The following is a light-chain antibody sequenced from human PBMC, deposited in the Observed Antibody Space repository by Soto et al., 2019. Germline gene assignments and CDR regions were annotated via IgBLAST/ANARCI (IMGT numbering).Light chain of an antibody. J-gene: IGLJ3*02. CDR2: QVS. V-gene: IGLV2-18*02. Sequence: QSALTQPPSVSGSPGQSVTISCTGTSSDVGSYNRVSWYQQPPGTAPKLMICQVSNRPSGVPDRSSGSKSGNTASPTISGLQAEDEDDYYCSSYTSSGTRVFGGGTKLTVL. CDR1: SSDVGSYNR. CDR3: SSYTSSGTRV.